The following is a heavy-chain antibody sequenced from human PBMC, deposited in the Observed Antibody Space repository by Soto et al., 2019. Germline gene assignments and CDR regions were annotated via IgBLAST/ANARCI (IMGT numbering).Heavy chain of an antibody. V-gene: IGHV3-30-3*01. J-gene: IGHJ6*02. CDR1: GFTFSSYA. Sequence: PGGSLRLSCAASGFTFSSYAMHWVRQAPGKGLERVAVISYDGSNKYYADSVKGRFTISRDNSKNTLYLQMNSLRAEDTAVYYCARDGYCSGGSCFIFGLYYYYYGMDVWGQGTTVTVSS. CDR3: ARDGYCSGGSCFIFGLYYYYYGMDV. D-gene: IGHD2-15*01. CDR2: ISYDGSNK.